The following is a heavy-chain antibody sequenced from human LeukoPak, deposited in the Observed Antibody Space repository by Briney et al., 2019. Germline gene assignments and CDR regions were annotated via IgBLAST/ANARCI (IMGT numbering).Heavy chain of an antibody. V-gene: IGHV1-46*01. J-gene: IGHJ4*02. Sequence: ASVKVSCKASGYTFTSYYMHWVRQAPGQGLEWMGIINPSGGSTSYAQKFQGRVTMTRDMSTSTVYMELSSVTAADTAVYYCARDLLLGFGEFHFDYWGQGTLVTVSS. D-gene: IGHD3-10*01. CDR3: ARDLLLGFGEFHFDY. CDR2: INPSGGST. CDR1: GYTFTSYY.